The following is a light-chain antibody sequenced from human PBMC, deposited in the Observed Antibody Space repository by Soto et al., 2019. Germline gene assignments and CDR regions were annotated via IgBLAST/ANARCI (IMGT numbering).Light chain of an antibody. Sequence: QSVLTQPASGSGFPGQSITISCTGTSSDIGDSNYVSWYQQHPGKAPKLVIYDVSNRPSGVSNRSSGSKSANTASLTISGLQAEDEADYYCSSFRSSSTSYVFGTGTKVTVL. CDR2: DVS. V-gene: IGLV2-14*03. CDR1: SSDIGDSNY. J-gene: IGLJ1*01. CDR3: SSFRSSSTSYV.